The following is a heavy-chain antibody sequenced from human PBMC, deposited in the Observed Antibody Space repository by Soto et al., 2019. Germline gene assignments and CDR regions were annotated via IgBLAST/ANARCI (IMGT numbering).Heavy chain of an antibody. D-gene: IGHD5-18*01. CDR3: AKDKGQQLWPEYYFDY. Sequence: GESLKISCAASGFTFSSYAMSWVRQAPGKGLEWVSAISGSGGSTYYADSVKGRFTISRDNSKNTLYLQMNSLRAEDTAVYYCAKDKGQQLWPEYYFDYWGQGTLVTVSS. CDR2: ISGSGGST. J-gene: IGHJ4*02. CDR1: GFTFSSYA. V-gene: IGHV3-23*01.